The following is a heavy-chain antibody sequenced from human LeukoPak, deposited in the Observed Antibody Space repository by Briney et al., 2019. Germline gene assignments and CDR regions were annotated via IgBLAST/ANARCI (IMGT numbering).Heavy chain of an antibody. D-gene: IGHD6-13*01. CDR1: GFTFDDYA. Sequence: GGSLRLSCAASGFTFDDYAMHWVRQAPGKGLEWVSGISWNSGSIGYADSVKGRFTISRDNAKNSLYLQMNSLRAEDTALYYCAKDVGLRLYSSSTWFDPWGQGTLVTVSS. V-gene: IGHV3-9*01. CDR3: AKDVGLRLYSSSTWFDP. CDR2: ISWNSGSI. J-gene: IGHJ5*02.